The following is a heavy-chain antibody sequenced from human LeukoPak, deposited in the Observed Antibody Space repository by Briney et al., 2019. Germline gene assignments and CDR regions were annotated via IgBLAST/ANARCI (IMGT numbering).Heavy chain of an antibody. D-gene: IGHD4-11*01. Sequence: PSETLSLTCAVAGGSINNNHWWSWVRQTPGQGLEWIGEIHHSGGTNYNPSLKGRVTISEDKSENHFSLRLSSVTAADTAMYYCARHKAGSNTFDYWGQGTLVTVSS. J-gene: IGHJ4*02. CDR2: IHHSGGT. CDR3: ARHKAGSNTFDY. V-gene: IGHV4-4*02. CDR1: GGSINNNHW.